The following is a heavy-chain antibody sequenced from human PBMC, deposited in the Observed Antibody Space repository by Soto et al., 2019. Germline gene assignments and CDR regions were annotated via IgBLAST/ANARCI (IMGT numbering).Heavy chain of an antibody. CDR3: AHCSGGSCYSGYFDY. J-gene: IGHJ4*02. CDR1: GLTFSTHA. D-gene: IGHD2-15*01. V-gene: IGHV3-23*01. Sequence: GGSLRLSCAASGLTFSTHAMSWVRQAPGKGLEWVSAISGSGAATEYADSVRGRSTISRDNFKNMLYLQMNSLRAEDTAVYYCAHCSGGSCYSGYFDYWGQGTLVTVSS. CDR2: ISGSGAAT.